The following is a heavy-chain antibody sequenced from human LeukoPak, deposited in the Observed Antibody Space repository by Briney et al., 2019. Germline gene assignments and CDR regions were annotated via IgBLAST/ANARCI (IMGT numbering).Heavy chain of an antibody. CDR3: ARDKRAKVRGMGAFDI. V-gene: IGHV4-31*03. D-gene: IGHD3-10*01. J-gene: IGHJ3*02. Sequence: SETLSLTCTVSGGSISSGGYYWSWIRQHPGKGLEWIGYIYYSGSTYYNPSLKSRVTMSVDTSKNQFSLKLSSVTAADTAVYYCARDKRAKVRGMGAFDIWGQGTMVTVSS. CDR1: GGSISSGGYY. CDR2: IYYSGST.